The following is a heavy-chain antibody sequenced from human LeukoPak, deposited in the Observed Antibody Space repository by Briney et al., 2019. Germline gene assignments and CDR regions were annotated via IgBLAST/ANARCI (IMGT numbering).Heavy chain of an antibody. CDR3: ARYRRGIVVVPAADWYFDL. J-gene: IGHJ2*01. Sequence: SETLSLTCAVYGGTFSGYYWSWIRQPPGKGLEWIGEINHSGNTNYNPSLKSRVTISIDTSKNQFSLKLSSVTAAATAVYYCARYRRGIVVVPAADWYFDLWGRGTLVTVSS. V-gene: IGHV4-34*01. CDR2: INHSGNT. CDR1: GGTFSGYY. D-gene: IGHD2-2*01.